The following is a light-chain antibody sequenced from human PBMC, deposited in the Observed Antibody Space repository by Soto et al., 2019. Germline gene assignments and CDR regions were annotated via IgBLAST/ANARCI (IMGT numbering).Light chain of an antibody. Sequence: DIQLTQSPSVLAASVGDRVTITCRASQGISSYLPWYQQKPGKAPKLLIYAASTLQSGVPSRFSGSGSGTEFTLTISSLQPEDFATYYCQQLNSYPITFGQGTRLEIK. CDR3: QQLNSYPIT. CDR2: AAS. V-gene: IGKV1-9*01. J-gene: IGKJ5*01. CDR1: QGISSY.